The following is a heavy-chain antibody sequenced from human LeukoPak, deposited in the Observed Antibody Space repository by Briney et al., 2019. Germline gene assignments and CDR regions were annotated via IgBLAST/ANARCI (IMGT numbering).Heavy chain of an antibody. CDR3: ARDSSTLFPYFDY. J-gene: IGHJ4*02. V-gene: IGHV3-11*04. D-gene: IGHD2-21*01. CDR1: GFTFSDYY. CDR2: ISSSGSAI. Sequence: GGSLRLSCAASGFTFSDYYMSWIRQAPGKGLEWVSYISSSGSAIYYADSVKGRFTISRDNAKNSLYLQMNSLRAEDTAVYYCARDSSTLFPYFDYWGQGTLVTVSS.